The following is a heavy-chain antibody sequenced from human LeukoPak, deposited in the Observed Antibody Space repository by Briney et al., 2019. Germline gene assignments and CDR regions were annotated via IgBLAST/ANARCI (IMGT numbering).Heavy chain of an antibody. V-gene: IGHV3-33*06. CDR2: IWYDGSNK. Sequence: RPGRSLRLSCAASGFTFSSYGMHWVRQAPGMGLEWVAGIWYDGSNKYYAYSVKGRFTISRDNSKNTLYLQMNSLRAEDTAVYYCAKDSPNYYDSSGYHPWGQGTLVTVSS. CDR1: GFTFSSYG. J-gene: IGHJ5*02. CDR3: AKDSPNYYDSSGYHP. D-gene: IGHD3-22*01.